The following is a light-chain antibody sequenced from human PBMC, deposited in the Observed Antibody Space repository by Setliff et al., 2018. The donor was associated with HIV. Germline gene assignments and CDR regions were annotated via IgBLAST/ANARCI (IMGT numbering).Light chain of an antibody. V-gene: IGLV2-8*01. J-gene: IGLJ2*01. CDR3: SSYAGSNNLV. Sequence: QSALAQPPSASGSPGQSVTISCTGTSSDVGGYNYVSWYQQHPGKAPKLMIYEVSKRPSGVPDRFSSSKSGNTASLTVSGLQAEDEADYYCSSYAGSNNLVFGGGTK. CDR1: SSDVGGYNY. CDR2: EVS.